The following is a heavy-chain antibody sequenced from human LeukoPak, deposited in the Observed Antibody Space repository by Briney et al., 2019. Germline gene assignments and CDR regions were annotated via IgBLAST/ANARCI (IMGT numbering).Heavy chain of an antibody. CDR3: AKEVRESAWFYFDY. V-gene: IGHV3-23*01. CDR1: GFTFKTYA. Sequence: GGSLRLSCSASGFTFKTYAMSWVRQAPGKGLEWVSGIRSSGDSTYYADSVKGRFTISRDNSRNTLYLQMNSLSAEDTAVYYCAKEVRESAWFYFDYWGQGTLATVSS. J-gene: IGHJ4*02. CDR2: IRSSGDST. D-gene: IGHD3-10*01.